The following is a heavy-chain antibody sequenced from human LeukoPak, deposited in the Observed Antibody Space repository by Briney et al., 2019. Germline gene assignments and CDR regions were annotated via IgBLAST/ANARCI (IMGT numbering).Heavy chain of an antibody. CDR1: GGSISSYY. CDR2: IYTSGST. CDR3: ARDEWGVGATTDYYFDY. D-gene: IGHD1-26*01. J-gene: IGHJ4*02. Sequence: SETLSLTCTVSGGSISSYYWSWIRQPAGEGLEWIGRIYTSGSTNYNPSLKSRVTMSVDTSKNQFSLKLSSVTAADTAVYYCARDEWGVGATTDYYFDYWGQGTLVTVSS. V-gene: IGHV4-4*07.